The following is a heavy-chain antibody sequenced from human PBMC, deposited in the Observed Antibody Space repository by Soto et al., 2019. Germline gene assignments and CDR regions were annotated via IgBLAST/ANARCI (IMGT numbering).Heavy chain of an antibody. CDR1: GFTFSSYD. CDR2: IGTAGDP. D-gene: IGHD2-2*01. CDR3: AKDIPSRVVVIAARFYYYGMDV. Sequence: EVQLVESGGGLVQPGGSLRLSCAASGFTFSSYDMHWVRQATGKGLEWVSAIGTAGDPYYPGSVKGRFTISRDNGKNSLYLQMNSLRAEDTALYYCAKDIPSRVVVIAARFYYYGMDVWGQGTTVTVSS. V-gene: IGHV3-13*05. J-gene: IGHJ6*02.